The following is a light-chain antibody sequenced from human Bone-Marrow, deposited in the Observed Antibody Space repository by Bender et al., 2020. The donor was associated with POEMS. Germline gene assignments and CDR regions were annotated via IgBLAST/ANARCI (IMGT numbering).Light chain of an antibody. CDR3: QAWDSSTGGV. J-gene: IGLJ3*02. Sequence: SYELTQPPSVSVSPGQTASITCSGDKLGDKYVCWYQQKPGQSPILVIYQDAKRPSGIPERFSGSNSGNTATLTISGTQPVDEADYYCQAWDSSTGGVFGGGTTLTVL. CDR1: KLGDKY. CDR2: QDA. V-gene: IGLV3-1*01.